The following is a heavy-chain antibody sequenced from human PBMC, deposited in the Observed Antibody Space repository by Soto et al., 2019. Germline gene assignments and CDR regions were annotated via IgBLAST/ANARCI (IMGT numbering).Heavy chain of an antibody. Sequence: PGESLKISCKGSGYSFSNYWIAWVRQMPGKGLEWMGIMFPGDSDTRYSPSFQGQVTISADKSISTAYLQWSSLKASDTAMYYCARWRSLDASTSWYLFFDSWGQGTLVTVSS. CDR3: ARWRSLDASTSWYLFFDS. V-gene: IGHV5-51*01. CDR2: MFPGDSDT. CDR1: GYSFSNYW. D-gene: IGHD2-8*01. J-gene: IGHJ4*02.